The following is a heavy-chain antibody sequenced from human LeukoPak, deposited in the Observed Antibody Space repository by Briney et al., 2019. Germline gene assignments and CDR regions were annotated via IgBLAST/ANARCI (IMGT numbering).Heavy chain of an antibody. Sequence: GESLKISCKGPGYSFTSYWIAWVRQMPGKGLEWMGIIYPGDSDTRYSPSFQGQVTISADKSISTAYLQWSSLKASDTAMYYCARRVGSSSWFFDYWGQGTRVTVSS. V-gene: IGHV5-51*01. CDR2: IYPGDSDT. CDR1: GYSFTSYW. J-gene: IGHJ4*02. D-gene: IGHD6-13*01. CDR3: ARRVGSSSWFFDY.